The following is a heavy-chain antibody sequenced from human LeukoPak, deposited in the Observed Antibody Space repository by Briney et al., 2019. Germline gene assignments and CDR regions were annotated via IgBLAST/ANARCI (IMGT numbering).Heavy chain of an antibody. CDR1: GGSISSYY. Sequence: SETLSLTCTVSGGSISSYYWSWIRQPPGKGLEWIGYIYYSGSTNYNPSLKSRVTISVDTSKNQFSLKLSSVTAADTAVYYCARHSRGSDAFDIWGQGTMVTVSS. CDR3: ARHSRGSDAFDI. CDR2: IYYSGST. V-gene: IGHV4-59*08. D-gene: IGHD3-10*01. J-gene: IGHJ3*02.